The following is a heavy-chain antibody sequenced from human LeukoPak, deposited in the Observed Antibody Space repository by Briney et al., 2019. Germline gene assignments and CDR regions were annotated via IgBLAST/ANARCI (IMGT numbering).Heavy chain of an antibody. CDR2: ISGSGGST. J-gene: IGHJ5*02. CDR1: GFTFSRYA. D-gene: IGHD2-15*01. V-gene: IGHV3-23*01. Sequence: PGGSLRLSCAPPGFTFSRYAMSWVRPGLGAGRGWGSPISGSGGSTYYADSVKGRFTISGDNSKNTLYLQMNSLRAEDTAVYYCAKNEYCSGGSCYSGWFDPWGQGTLVTVSS. CDR3: AKNEYCSGGSCYSGWFDP.